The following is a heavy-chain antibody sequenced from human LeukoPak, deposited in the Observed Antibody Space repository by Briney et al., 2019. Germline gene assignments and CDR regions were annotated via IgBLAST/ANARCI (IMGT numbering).Heavy chain of an antibody. CDR3: ARDSSYDILTGYTHYNWFDP. J-gene: IGHJ5*02. V-gene: IGHV1-69*05. CDR1: GGTFSSYA. D-gene: IGHD3-9*01. Sequence: ASVKVSCKASGGTFSSYAISWVRQAPGQGLEWMGGIIPIFGTANYAQKFQGRVTITTDESTSTAYMELSSLRSEDTAVYYCARDSSYDILTGYTHYNWFDPWGQGTLVTDSS. CDR2: IIPIFGTA.